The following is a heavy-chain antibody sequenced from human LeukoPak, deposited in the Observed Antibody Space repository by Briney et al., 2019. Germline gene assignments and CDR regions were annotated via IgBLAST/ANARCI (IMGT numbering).Heavy chain of an antibody. J-gene: IGHJ4*02. CDR2: IYESGTT. Sequence: SETLSLTCAVYGGSFSGYYWCWVRQPPGEGLEWIGEIYESGTTEYNPSLKSRVTISMVPSKQQFSLSLSSVTAADTAVYYCARGAWATRLGSWGLGTPVIVSS. CDR3: ARGAWATRLGS. D-gene: IGHD2-15*01. CDR1: GGSFSGYY. V-gene: IGHV4-34*01.